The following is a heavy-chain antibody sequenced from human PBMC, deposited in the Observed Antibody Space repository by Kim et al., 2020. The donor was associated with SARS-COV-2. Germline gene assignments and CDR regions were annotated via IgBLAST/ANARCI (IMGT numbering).Heavy chain of an antibody. V-gene: IGHV3-30*18. D-gene: IGHD3-22*01. CDR2: ISYDGSNK. CDR3: AKDLADYYDSSGSFD. J-gene: IGHJ1*01. CDR1: GFTFSSYG. Sequence: GGSLRLSCAASGFTFSSYGMHWVRQAPGKGLEWVAVISYDGSNKYYADSVKGRFTISRDNSKNTLYLQMNSLRAEDTAVYYCAKDLADYYDSSGSFDWG.